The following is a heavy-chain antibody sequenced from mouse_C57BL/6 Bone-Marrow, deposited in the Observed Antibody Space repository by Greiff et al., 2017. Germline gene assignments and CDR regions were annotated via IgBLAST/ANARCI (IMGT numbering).Heavy chain of an antibody. Sequence: ESGAELARPGASVKLSCKASGYTFTSYGISWVKQRTGQGLEWIGEIYPRSGNTYYNEKFKGKATLTADKSSSTAYMELRSLTSEDSAVYFCVGRYYAMDYWGQGTSVTVSS. CDR3: VGRYYAMDY. CDR1: GYTFTSYG. J-gene: IGHJ4*01. V-gene: IGHV1-81*01. CDR2: IYPRSGNT.